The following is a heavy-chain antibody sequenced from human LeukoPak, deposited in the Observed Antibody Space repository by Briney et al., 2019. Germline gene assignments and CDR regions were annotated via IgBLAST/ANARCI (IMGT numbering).Heavy chain of an antibody. CDR1: GDSISTSSYY. D-gene: IGHD3-22*01. V-gene: IGHV4-39*02. Sequence: PSETLSLTCSVSGDSISTSSYYWGWIRQPPGKGLEWIGSIYYSGSTYYNPSLKSRVTISVDTSKNQFSLKLSSVTAADTAVYYCARDYYDSSGYYPNFDYWGQGTLVTVSS. J-gene: IGHJ4*02. CDR3: ARDYYDSSGYYPNFDY. CDR2: IYYSGST.